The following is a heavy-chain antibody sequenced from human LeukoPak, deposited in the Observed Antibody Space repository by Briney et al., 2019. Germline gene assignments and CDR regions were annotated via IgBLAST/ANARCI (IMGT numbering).Heavy chain of an antibody. J-gene: IGHJ4*02. CDR3: ASSGYYYVAFDY. V-gene: IGHV4-34*01. CDR2: INHSGST. D-gene: IGHD3-22*01. Sequence: PSETLSLTCAVYGGSFSGYYWSWIRQPPGKGLEWIGEINHSGSTNYNPSLKSRVTISVDTSKNQFSLKLSSVTAADTAVYYCASSGYYYVAFDYWGQGTLVTVSS. CDR1: GGSFSGYY.